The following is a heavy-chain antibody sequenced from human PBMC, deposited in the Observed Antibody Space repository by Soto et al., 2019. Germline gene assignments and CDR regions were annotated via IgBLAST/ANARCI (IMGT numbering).Heavy chain of an antibody. Sequence: ASVKVSCKASGGTFSNYGISWVRQAPGQGLEWMGGTIPMFGTTNYAQKFQGRVTITADKSTRTVYMELTSLKFEDTAVYFCARGAITVFGVVVGSMDVWGQGTTVTAP. V-gene: IGHV1-69*06. CDR1: GGTFSNYG. CDR3: ARGAITVFGVVVGSMDV. D-gene: IGHD3-3*01. J-gene: IGHJ6*02. CDR2: TIPMFGTT.